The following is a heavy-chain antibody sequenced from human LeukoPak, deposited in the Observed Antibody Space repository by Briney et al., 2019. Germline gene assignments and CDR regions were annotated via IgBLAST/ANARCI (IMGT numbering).Heavy chain of an antibody. CDR1: GFTVSSNY. CDR2: IYSGGST. Sequence: PGGSLRLSCAASGFTVSSNYMSWVRQAPGKGLEWVSVIYSGGSTYYADSVKGRFTISRDNSKNTLYLQMNSLRAEDTAVYYCASGGQQLVLGDYYGMDVWGQGTTVTVSS. CDR3: ASGGQQLVLGDYYGMDV. J-gene: IGHJ6*02. V-gene: IGHV3-66*01. D-gene: IGHD6-13*01.